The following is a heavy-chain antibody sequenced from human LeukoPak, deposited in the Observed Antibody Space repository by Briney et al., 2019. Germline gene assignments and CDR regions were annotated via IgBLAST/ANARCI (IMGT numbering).Heavy chain of an antibody. CDR3: ARLRGSGYDLPLDY. V-gene: IGHV5-51*01. J-gene: IGHJ4*02. CDR1: GYTFSTYW. D-gene: IGHD5-12*01. CDR2: IYPGDSDT. Sequence: GESLKISCKGSGYTFSTYWIGWVRQMSGKGLEWMGIIYPGDSDTRYSPSFQGQVTISADKSISTAYLQWSSLKAPDTAMHYCARLRGSGYDLPLDYWGQGTLVTVSS.